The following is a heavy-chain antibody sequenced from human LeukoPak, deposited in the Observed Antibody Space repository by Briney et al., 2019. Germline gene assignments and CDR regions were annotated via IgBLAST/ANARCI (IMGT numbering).Heavy chain of an antibody. CDR2: ISGSGGST. CDR3: AKGLFVTYYFDY. D-gene: IGHD3-3*01. V-gene: IGHV3-23*01. J-gene: IGHJ4*02. Sequence: PGGSLRLSCAASGFTFSSYAMSWVRQAPGKGLEWVSAISGSGGSTYYADSVKGRFTISRDNSKNTLYLQMNSLRDEDTAVYYCAKGLFVTYYFDYWGQGTLVTVSS. CDR1: GFTFSSYA.